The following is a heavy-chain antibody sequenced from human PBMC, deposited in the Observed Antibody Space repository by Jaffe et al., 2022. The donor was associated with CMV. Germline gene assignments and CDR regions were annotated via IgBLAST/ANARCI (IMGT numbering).Heavy chain of an antibody. CDR2: IRWDGGST. CDR1: GFTFDDYS. Sequence: EVQLVESGGVVVQPGGSLRLSCAASGFTFDDYSMHWVRQVPGKGLEWVSAIRWDGGSTYYTDSVKGRFTISRDNSKDSLFLQMNSLRPEDTALYYCAKDFLLGGDYTSFLDFWGQGTLVTVSS. J-gene: IGHJ4*02. CDR3: AKDFLLGGDYTSFLDF. D-gene: IGHD4-17*01. V-gene: IGHV3-43*01.